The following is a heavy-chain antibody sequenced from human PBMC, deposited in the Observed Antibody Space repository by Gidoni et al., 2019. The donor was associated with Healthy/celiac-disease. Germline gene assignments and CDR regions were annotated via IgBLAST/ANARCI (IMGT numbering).Heavy chain of an antibody. CDR3: ARVGYSYGSDY. CDR2: IYYSGST. J-gene: IGHJ4*02. V-gene: IGHV4-59*01. CDR1: GGSISSYY. D-gene: IGHD5-18*01. Sequence: QVQLQESGPGLVKPSATLSLTCPVSGGSISSYYWSWIRQPPGKGLEWIGYIYYSGSTNYNPSLKSRVTISVDTSKNQFSLKLSSVTAADTAVYYCARVGYSYGSDYWGQGTLVTVSS.